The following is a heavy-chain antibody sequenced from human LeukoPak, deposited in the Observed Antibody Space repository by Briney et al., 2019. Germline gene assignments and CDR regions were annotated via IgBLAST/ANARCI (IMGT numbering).Heavy chain of an antibody. D-gene: IGHD3-22*01. Sequence: SETLSLTCTVSGGSLSGYYWGWIRQPPGKGLEWNGSIYHSGTTYYNPSLKSRVTISVDTSKNRFSLKLSSVTAADTAVYYCARDTVLEGGSGYYFDYWGQGTLVTVSS. V-gene: IGHV4-38-2*02. J-gene: IGHJ4*02. CDR1: GGSLSGYY. CDR3: ARDTVLEGGSGYYFDY. CDR2: IYHSGTT.